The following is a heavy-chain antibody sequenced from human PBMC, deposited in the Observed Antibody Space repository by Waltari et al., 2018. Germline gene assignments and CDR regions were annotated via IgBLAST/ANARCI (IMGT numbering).Heavy chain of an antibody. D-gene: IGHD4-17*01. CDR3: ARQGDYGGTVYWYFDL. CDR2: IYPGDSDT. CDR1: GYRFTSYW. V-gene: IGHV5-51*01. Sequence: EVPLVQSGAEVKKPGESLQISCTGSGYRFTSYWLRRLRPIPGKGLEWMGIIYPGDSDTRYSPSFQGQVTISADKSISTAYLQWSSLKASDTAMYYCARQGDYGGTVYWYFDLWGRGTLVTVSS. J-gene: IGHJ2*01.